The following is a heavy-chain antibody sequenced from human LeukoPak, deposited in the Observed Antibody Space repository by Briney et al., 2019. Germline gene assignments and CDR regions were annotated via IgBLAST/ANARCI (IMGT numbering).Heavy chain of an antibody. CDR2: IYYSGST. CDR1: GGSISSYY. J-gene: IGHJ5*02. D-gene: IGHD3-16*02. CDR3: ARHASLCWFDP. V-gene: IGHV4-59*08. Sequence: PSETLSLTCTVSGGSISSYYWSWIRQPPGKGLEWIGYIYYSGSTNYNPSLKSRVTISVDTSKNQFSLKLSSVTAADTAVYYCARHASLCWFDPWGQGTLVTVSS.